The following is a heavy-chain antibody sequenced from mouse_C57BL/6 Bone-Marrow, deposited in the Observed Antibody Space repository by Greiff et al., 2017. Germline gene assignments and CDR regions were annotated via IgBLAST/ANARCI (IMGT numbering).Heavy chain of an antibody. D-gene: IGHD1-1*01. CDR2: IYPRSGNT. CDR1: GYTFTSYG. V-gene: IGHV1-81*01. J-gene: IGHJ4*01. Sequence: QVQLKQSGAELARPGASVKLSCKASGYTFTSYGISWVKQRTGQGLEWIGEIYPRSGNTYYNEKFKGKATLTADKSSSTAYMELRSLTSEDSAVYFCAREGYYGNYAMDYWGQGTSVTVSS. CDR3: AREGYYGNYAMDY.